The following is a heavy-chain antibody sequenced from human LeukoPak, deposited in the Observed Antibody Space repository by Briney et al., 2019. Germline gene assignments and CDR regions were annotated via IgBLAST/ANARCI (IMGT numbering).Heavy chain of an antibody. Sequence: SVKVSCKASGGTFSSYAISWVRQAPGQGLEWMGGIIPIFGTANYAQKFQGRVTVTTDESTSTAYMELSSLRSEDTAVCYCARAGGNRADSGYMDVWGKGTTVTVSS. CDR2: IIPIFGTA. J-gene: IGHJ6*03. V-gene: IGHV1-69*05. CDR1: GGTFSSYA. CDR3: ARAGGNRADSGYMDV. D-gene: IGHD4-23*01.